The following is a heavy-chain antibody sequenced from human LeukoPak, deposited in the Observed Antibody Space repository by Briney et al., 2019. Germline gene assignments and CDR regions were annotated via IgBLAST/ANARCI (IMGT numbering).Heavy chain of an antibody. CDR3: ARDNWNYGSSMDV. CDR2: MYLSGTT. CDR1: GDSINSLDL. V-gene: IGHV4-4*02. D-gene: IGHD1-7*01. J-gene: IGHJ6*02. Sequence: SETLSLTCTVSGDSINSLDLWSWVRQPPGKGLEWIGEMYLSGTTHSNPSVKSRVTISIDKSKNQFFLNLSSVTAADTAVYYCARDNWNYGSSMDVWGQGTTVTVSS.